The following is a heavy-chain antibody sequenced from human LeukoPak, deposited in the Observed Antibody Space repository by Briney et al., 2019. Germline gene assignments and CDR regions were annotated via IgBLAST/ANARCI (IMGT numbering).Heavy chain of an antibody. CDR1: GGTFSSYA. D-gene: IGHD2-2*01. CDR3: ARGFAYQLLLPSDY. V-gene: IGHV1-69*05. J-gene: IGHJ4*02. CDR2: IIPIFGTA. Sequence: SVKVSCKASGGTFSSYAISWVRQAPGQGLEWMGRIIPIFGTANYAQKLQGRVTMTTDTSTSTAYMELRSLRSDDAAVYYCARGFAYQLLLPSDYWGQGTLVTVSS.